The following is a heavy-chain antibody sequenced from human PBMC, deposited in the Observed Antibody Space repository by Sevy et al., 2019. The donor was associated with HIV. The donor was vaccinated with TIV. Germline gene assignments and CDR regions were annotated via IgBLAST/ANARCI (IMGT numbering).Heavy chain of an antibody. CDR1: GGSFSGYY. V-gene: IGHV4-34*01. CDR2: INHSGNT. CDR3: ARVHRRNWETYYYRYYYNDV. D-gene: IGHD7-27*01. J-gene: IGHJ6*03. Sequence: SETLSLTCAVYGGSFSGYYWSWIRQPPGKGLEWIAEINHSGNTNHNPSLKSRFTISVDTSKNQFSLKVRSVTAAVTSVYYSARVHRRNWETYYYRYYYNDVWGIGTPVTVSS.